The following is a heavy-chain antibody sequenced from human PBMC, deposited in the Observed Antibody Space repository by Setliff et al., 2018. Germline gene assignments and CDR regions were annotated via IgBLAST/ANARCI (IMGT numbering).Heavy chain of an antibody. CDR2: IYYSGST. J-gene: IGHJ5*02. V-gene: IGHV4-39*07. Sequence: SETLSLTCTVSGGSISDIGYYWGWIRQSPGKGLEWIATIYYSGSTYYNPSLKSRVTISVDTSKNQFSLKLSSVTAADTAVYYCARGLGIVVVPAAIGCWFDPWGQGTLVTVSS. CDR1: GGSISDIGYY. D-gene: IGHD2-2*03. CDR3: ARGLGIVVVPAAIGCWFDP.